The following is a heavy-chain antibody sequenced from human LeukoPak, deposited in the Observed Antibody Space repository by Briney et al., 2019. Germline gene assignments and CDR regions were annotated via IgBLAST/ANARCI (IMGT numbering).Heavy chain of an antibody. CDR3: ARDFSLSY. V-gene: IGHV3-30*04. D-gene: IGHD2/OR15-2a*01. CDR2: ISYDGSNG. Sequence: GGSLRLSCAASGFTFSSYVMHWVRQAPGKGLEWVAIISYDGSNGYYADSVKGRFTISRDNSKNTLYLQMNSLRAEDTAVYYCARDFSLSYWGQGTLVTVSS. J-gene: IGHJ4*02. CDR1: GFTFSSYV.